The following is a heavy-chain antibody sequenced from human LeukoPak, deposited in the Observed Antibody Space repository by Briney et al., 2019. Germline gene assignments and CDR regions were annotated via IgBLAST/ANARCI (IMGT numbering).Heavy chain of an antibody. CDR3: ARGEDTAMGTDY. J-gene: IGHJ4*02. Sequence: ASVKVSCKASGYTFTSYDINWVRQATGQGLEWMGWMNPNSGNTGYAQKFQGRVTMTRNTSISTAYMELNSLRSEDTAVYYCARGEDTAMGTDYWGQGTLVTVSS. CDR1: GYTFTSYD. V-gene: IGHV1-8*01. D-gene: IGHD5-18*01. CDR2: MNPNSGNT.